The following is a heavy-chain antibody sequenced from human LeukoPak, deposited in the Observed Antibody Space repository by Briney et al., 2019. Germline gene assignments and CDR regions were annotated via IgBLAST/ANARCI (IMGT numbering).Heavy chain of an antibody. Sequence: GGSLRLSCAASGFTFSSFAMSWVRQAPGKGLEWASAISGSGGSTYYADSVKGRFTISRDNSKNTLYLQMNSLRAEDTAVYYCAKAGYSSGGSSWGQGTMVTVSS. CDR2: ISGSGGST. CDR3: AKAGYSSGGSS. CDR1: GFTFSSFA. J-gene: IGHJ3*01. V-gene: IGHV3-23*01. D-gene: IGHD6-19*01.